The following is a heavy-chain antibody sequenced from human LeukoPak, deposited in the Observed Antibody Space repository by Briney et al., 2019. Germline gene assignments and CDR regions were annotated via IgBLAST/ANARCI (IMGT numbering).Heavy chain of an antibody. CDR2: INHSGST. Sequence: PPETLSLTCAVYGGSFSGYYWSWIRQPPGKGLEWIGEINHSGSTSYNPSLKSRVTISVDTSKNQFSLNLSSVTASETAVYYCARHRGYVGAFDVWGRGTMVTVSS. CDR1: GGSFSGYY. CDR3: ARHRGYVGAFDV. D-gene: IGHD3-22*01. V-gene: IGHV4-34*01. J-gene: IGHJ3*01.